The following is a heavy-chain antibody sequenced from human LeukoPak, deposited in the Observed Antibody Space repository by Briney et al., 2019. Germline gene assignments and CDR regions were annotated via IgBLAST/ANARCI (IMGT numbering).Heavy chain of an antibody. CDR3: ARGAGVRYDYVWGSYRYGAFDI. D-gene: IGHD3-16*02. V-gene: IGHV3-48*02. J-gene: IGHJ3*02. CDR1: GFTFSSYS. Sequence: GGSLRLSCAASGFTFSSYSMNWVRQAPGKGLEWVSYISSSSSTIYYADSVKGRFTISRDNAKNSLYLQMNSLRDEDTAVYYCARGAGVRYDYVWGSYRYGAFDIWGQGTMVTVSS. CDR2: ISSSSSTI.